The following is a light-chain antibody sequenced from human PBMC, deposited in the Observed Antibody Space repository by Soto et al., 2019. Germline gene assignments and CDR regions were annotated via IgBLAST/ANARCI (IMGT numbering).Light chain of an antibody. Sequence: QSVLTQPASVSGSPGQSITSSCTGAGSDIGGYNYVSWYQQHPGRAPKLMIYEVSNRPSGVANRFSGSKSGNTASLTISGLQAEDEADYYCSSYTRSSGFVFGTGTKVTVL. CDR2: EVS. V-gene: IGLV2-14*01. CDR1: GSDIGGYNY. CDR3: SSYTRSSGFV. J-gene: IGLJ1*01.